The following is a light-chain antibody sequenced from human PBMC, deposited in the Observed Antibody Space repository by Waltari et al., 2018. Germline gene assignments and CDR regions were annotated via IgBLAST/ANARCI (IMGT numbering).Light chain of an antibody. Sequence: SYVLTPPPSVSVAPGETARITCGGNNIGSKSVNWYRQKPGQAPQLVISYDSDRPSGIPERFSGSNSGDTATLTISRVEAGDEADYYCQVWDANNEPGVFGTGTEVTVL. CDR2: YDS. J-gene: IGLJ1*01. CDR3: QVWDANNEPGV. V-gene: IGLV3-21*01. CDR1: NIGSKS.